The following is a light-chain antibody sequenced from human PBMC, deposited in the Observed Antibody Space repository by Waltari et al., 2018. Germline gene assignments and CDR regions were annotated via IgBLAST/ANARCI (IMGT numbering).Light chain of an antibody. CDR3: QRSYTSPYS. CDR2: GAS. CDR1: QNISPY. J-gene: IGKJ2*03. Sequence: DIQMTQSPSSLSASVGDRVPLTCRASQNISPYVNWYQQKPGKAPKLLIYGASNLQTGVPSRFSGRGSGTEFTLTISRLQPEDFATYYCQRSYTSPYSFGQGTRLEIK. V-gene: IGKV1-39*01.